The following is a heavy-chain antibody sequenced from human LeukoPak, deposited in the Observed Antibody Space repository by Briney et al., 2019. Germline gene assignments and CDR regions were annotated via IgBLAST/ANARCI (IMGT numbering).Heavy chain of an antibody. D-gene: IGHD3-16*02. CDR1: GISFSSYG. Sequence: GGSLRLSCAASGISFSSYGMHWVRQAPGKGLEWAAVISKDGSDKYYSDSVKGRFTISRDNSKNTLYLQMSSLRAEETAVYYCAKPATFGGVIVTAFDIWGQGTMVTVSS. CDR3: AKPATFGGVIVTAFDI. CDR2: ISKDGSDK. V-gene: IGHV3-30*18. J-gene: IGHJ3*02.